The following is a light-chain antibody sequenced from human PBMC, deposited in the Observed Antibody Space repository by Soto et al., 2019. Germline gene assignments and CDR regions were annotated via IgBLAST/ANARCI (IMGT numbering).Light chain of an antibody. CDR1: SSDIGAYDY. CDR2: EVS. V-gene: IGLV2-8*01. Sequence: LTQPPSASGSPGQSVTISCTGTSSDIGAYDYVSWYQQHPGKVPKLMIYEVSKRPSGVPDRFSASKSGNTASLTVSGLQAEDEADYYCSSHGGANNFYVFGTGTKVTVL. CDR3: SSHGGANNFYV. J-gene: IGLJ1*01.